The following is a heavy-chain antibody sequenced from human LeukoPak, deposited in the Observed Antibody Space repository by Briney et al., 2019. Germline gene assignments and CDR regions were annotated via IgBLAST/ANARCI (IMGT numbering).Heavy chain of an antibody. D-gene: IGHD2-8*01. V-gene: IGHV4-39*01. CDR2: IYYSGST. J-gene: IGHJ4*02. CDR1: GGSISSSSYY. CDR3: ARVGPGTNFDY. Sequence: PSETLSLTCTVSGGSISSSSYYWGWIRQPPGKGLGWIGSIYYSGSTYYNPSLKSRVTISVDTSKNQFSLKLSSVTAADTAVYYCARVGPGTNFDYWGQGTLVTVSS.